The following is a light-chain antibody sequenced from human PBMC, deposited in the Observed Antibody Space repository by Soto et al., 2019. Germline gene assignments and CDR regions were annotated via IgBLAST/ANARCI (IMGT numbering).Light chain of an antibody. CDR3: RSYTSSSTYV. CDR1: SSDVGGYNY. J-gene: IGLJ1*01. V-gene: IGLV2-14*01. CDR2: EVS. Sequence: QSALTQPASVSGSPGQSITISCTGTSSDVGGYNYVSWYQQHPGKAPKLMIYEVSNRPSGVSIRFSGSKSGNTASLTISGLQAEDEADYYCRSYTSSSTYVFGTGTKLTVL.